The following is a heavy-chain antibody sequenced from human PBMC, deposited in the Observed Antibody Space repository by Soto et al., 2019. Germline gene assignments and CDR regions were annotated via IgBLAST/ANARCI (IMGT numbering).Heavy chain of an antibody. J-gene: IGHJ6*02. CDR2: IIPIFGTA. Sequence: VASVKVSCKASGGTFSSYAISWVRQAPGQGLEWMGGIIPIFGTANYAQKFQGRVTITADESTSTAYMELSSLRSEDTAVYYCASLKPQTTYYYGMDVWGQGTTVTVSS. V-gene: IGHV1-69*13. CDR3: ASLKPQTTYYYGMDV. CDR1: GGTFSSYA.